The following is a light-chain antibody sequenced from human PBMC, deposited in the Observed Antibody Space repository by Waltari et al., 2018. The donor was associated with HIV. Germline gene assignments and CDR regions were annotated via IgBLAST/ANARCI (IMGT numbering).Light chain of an antibody. Sequence: QSALTQPASVSGSPGQSITISCTGTSSDVGGCNLVSWYQQHQGKAPKLMIYEVTKRPSGVSNRFSGSKSGNTASLTISGLQAEDEADYFCCSYAGSSTLVFGGGTKLTVL. V-gene: IGLV2-23*02. CDR1: SSDVGGCNL. CDR3: CSYAGSSTLV. J-gene: IGLJ2*01. CDR2: EVT.